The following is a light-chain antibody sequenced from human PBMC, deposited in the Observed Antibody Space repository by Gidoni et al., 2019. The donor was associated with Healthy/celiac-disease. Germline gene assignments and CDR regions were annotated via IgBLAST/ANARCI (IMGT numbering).Light chain of an antibody. V-gene: IGKV3-15*01. CDR3: QQYNNWPRT. J-gene: IGKJ3*01. CDR1: QSVSSN. Sequence: EIEMTQCTATLSLSPGERATLAGRASQSVSSNLACYQQKPGQAPRLLIYGASTRATGIPARFSGSGFGTEFTLTISSLQSEDFAVYYCQQYNNWPRTFGPXTKVDIK. CDR2: GAS.